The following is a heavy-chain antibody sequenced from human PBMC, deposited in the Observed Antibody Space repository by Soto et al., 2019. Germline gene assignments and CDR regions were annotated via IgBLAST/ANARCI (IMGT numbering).Heavy chain of an antibody. J-gene: IGHJ4*02. Sequence: QLQLQESGPGLVKPSETLSLTCIVSGGSISSSRSYYWGWIRQPPGKGVEWVGSLYYRGNTYYNPSLKSQFTRSVDAAKNHVSLKLTSVTAADTAVYYWARHETLASAGDYWGQGILVTVSS. V-gene: IGHV4-39*01. CDR3: ARHETLASAGDY. CDR1: GGSISSSRSYY. CDR2: LYYRGNT.